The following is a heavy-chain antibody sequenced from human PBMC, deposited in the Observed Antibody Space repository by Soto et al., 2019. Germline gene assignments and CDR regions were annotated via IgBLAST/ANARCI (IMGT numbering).Heavy chain of an antibody. CDR2: IHNRGQSI. CDR1: GCDSSSSE. CDR3: TSDVALWWLPS. D-gene: IGHD2-15*01. Sequence: GSLIDSWDASGCDSSSSEMNWVRQAPGKGLEWIAYIHNRGQSIYYAGSVRNRFTISRDNAKSSLYLIMNSLRVEDTAVYYCTSDVALWWLPSWGQ. J-gene: IGHJ5*02. V-gene: IGHV3-48*03.